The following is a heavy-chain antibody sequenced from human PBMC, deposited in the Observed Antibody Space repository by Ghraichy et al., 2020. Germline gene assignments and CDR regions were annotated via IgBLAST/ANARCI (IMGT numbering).Heavy chain of an antibody. D-gene: IGHD6-19*01. CDR1: GFSFSSFN. CDR2: ISNSRTTF. J-gene: IGHJ4*02. Sequence: GGSLRLSCATSGFSFSSFNMNWVCQAPGKGLEWLAYISNSRTTFYYADSVKGRFTISRDDAKKLLFLEMDNLRDDDTAVYYCARGGLSGWELLLGYWGQGTLVTVSS. CDR3: ARGGLSGWELLLGY. V-gene: IGHV3-48*02.